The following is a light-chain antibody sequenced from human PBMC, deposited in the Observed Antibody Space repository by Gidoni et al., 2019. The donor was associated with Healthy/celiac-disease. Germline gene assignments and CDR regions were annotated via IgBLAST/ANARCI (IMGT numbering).Light chain of an antibody. CDR2: GAS. J-gene: IGKJ2*01. Sequence: EIVLTQSPGTLSLSPGERATLSCRASQSVSSSYLAWYQQKPGQAPRLLIYGASSRATGIPDRFSGSGSGIDFTLTISRLEPEDFAVYYCQQYGSSPTFGQXTKLEIK. CDR3: QQYGSSPT. V-gene: IGKV3-20*01. CDR1: QSVSSSY.